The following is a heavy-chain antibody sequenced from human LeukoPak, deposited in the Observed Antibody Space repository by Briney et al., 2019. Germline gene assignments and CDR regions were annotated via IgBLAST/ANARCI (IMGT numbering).Heavy chain of an antibody. CDR2: ISSSSSTI. J-gene: IGHJ6*03. V-gene: IGHV3-11*04. Sequence: PGGSLRLSCAASGFTFSDYYMSWIRQAPGKGLEWVSYISSSSSTIYYADSVKGRFTISRDNAKNSLYLQMNSLRAEDTAVYYCARLGWLRFRYYYYMDVWGKGTTVTVSS. CDR1: GFTFSDYY. CDR3: ARLGWLRFRYYYYMDV. D-gene: IGHD5-12*01.